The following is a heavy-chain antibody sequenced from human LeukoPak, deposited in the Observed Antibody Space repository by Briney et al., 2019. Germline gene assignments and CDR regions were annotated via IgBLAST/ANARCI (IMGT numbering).Heavy chain of an antibody. D-gene: IGHD4-11*01. CDR3: ARTLTVTTGFYYYYYMDV. V-gene: IGHV4-4*07. Sequence: SETLSLTCTVSGGSISSYYWSWIRQPAGKGLEWIGRIYTSGSTNYNPSLKSQVTMSVDTSKNQFSLKLSSVTAADTAVYYCARTLTVTTGFYYYYYMDVWGKGTTVTVSS. CDR2: IYTSGST. J-gene: IGHJ6*03. CDR1: GGSISSYY.